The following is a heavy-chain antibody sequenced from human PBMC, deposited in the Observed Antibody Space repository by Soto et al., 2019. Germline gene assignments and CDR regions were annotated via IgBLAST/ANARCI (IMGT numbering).Heavy chain of an antibody. CDR3: ARGITGKYGSGTKRRGDYRFDY. V-gene: IGHV4-59*01. Sequence: QVQLQESGPGLVKPSETLSLTCTVSGGSISSYYWSWIRQPPEKGLEWIGYIYYSGSTNYNPSLKSRVTISVDTSKNQFSLKLSSVTAADTAVYYCARGITGKYGSGTKRRGDYRFDYWGQGTLVTVSS. D-gene: IGHD3-10*01. CDR1: GGSISSYY. CDR2: IYYSGST. J-gene: IGHJ4*02.